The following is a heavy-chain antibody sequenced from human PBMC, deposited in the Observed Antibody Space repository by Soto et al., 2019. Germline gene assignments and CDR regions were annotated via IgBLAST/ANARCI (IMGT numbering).Heavy chain of an antibody. CDR1: GDSVSSNTAS. D-gene: IGHD2-2*01. J-gene: IGHJ3*02. CDR2: TYFRSKWYN. V-gene: IGHV6-1*01. CDR3: ARGVVPSAPGDAVDI. Sequence: PSQTLSLTCAISGDSVSSNTASWNWIRQSPSRGPEWLGRTYFRSKWYNDYAVSVKSRIIINPDTSNNQFSLQLNSVTPEDTAVYYCARGVVPSAPGDAVDIWGQGTVVTVSS.